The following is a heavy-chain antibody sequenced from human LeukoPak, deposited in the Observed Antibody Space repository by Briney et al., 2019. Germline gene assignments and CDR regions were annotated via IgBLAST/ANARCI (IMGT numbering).Heavy chain of an antibody. V-gene: IGHV3-30*02. CDR3: AKDGGTYCFDY. Sequence: GSLRLSCAASGFIFSNNGMHWVRQAPGKGLEWLSFIRYDGSNKYYADSVKGRFTISRDNSKDTLYLQMNSLRAEDTAVYFCAKDGGTYCFDYWGQGTLVTVSS. CDR1: GFIFSNNG. J-gene: IGHJ4*02. CDR2: IRYDGSNK. D-gene: IGHD3-16*01.